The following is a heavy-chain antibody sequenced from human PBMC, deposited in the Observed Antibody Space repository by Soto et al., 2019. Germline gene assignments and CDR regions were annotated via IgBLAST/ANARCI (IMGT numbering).Heavy chain of an antibody. CDR3: AIVSVALRFLEWLSDNWFDP. CDR2: INPSGGST. D-gene: IGHD3-3*01. CDR1: GYTFTTYY. Sequence: ASLKVSCNASGYTFTTYYMHWVRQAPGQGLERMGIINPSGGSTSYAQKFQGRVTMTSDTSTSTGYMELSSLRSEDTAVYYCAIVSVALRFLEWLSDNWFDPWGQGTLVTVSS. J-gene: IGHJ5*02. V-gene: IGHV1-46*01.